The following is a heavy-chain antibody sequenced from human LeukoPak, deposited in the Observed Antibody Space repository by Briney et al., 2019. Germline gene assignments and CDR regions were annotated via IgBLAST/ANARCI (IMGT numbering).Heavy chain of an antibody. CDR2: IDWDDDK. CDR1: GFSLSTSGMR. V-gene: IGHV2-70*04. D-gene: IGHD3-10*01. J-gene: IGHJ4*02. CDR3: ARYGSGLYFDY. Sequence: SGPALVKPTQTLTLTCTFSGFSLSTSGMRVSWIRQPPGKVLEWLARIDWDDDKFYSTSLKTRLTISKDTSKNQVVLTMTNMDPVDTATYYCARYGSGLYFDYWGQGTLVTVSS.